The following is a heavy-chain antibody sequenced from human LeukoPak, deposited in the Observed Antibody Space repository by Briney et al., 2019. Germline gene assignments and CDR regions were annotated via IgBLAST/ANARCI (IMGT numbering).Heavy chain of an antibody. D-gene: IGHD2-21*02. J-gene: IGHJ6*03. Sequence: SAKVSCQASAGTFSSYAISWVRQAPGQGLEWMGGIIPIFGTANHVQKFQGRVTITADESTSTAYMELSSLRSEDTAVYYCARVEAYCGGDCYSGYYYYYYMDVWGKGTTVTVSS. V-gene: IGHV1-69*13. CDR3: ARVEAYCGGDCYSGYYYYYYMDV. CDR1: AGTFSSYA. CDR2: IIPIFGTA.